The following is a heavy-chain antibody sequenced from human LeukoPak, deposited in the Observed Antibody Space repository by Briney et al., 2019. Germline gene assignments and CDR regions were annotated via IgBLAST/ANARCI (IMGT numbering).Heavy chain of an antibody. V-gene: IGHV3-30*02. J-gene: IGHJ5*02. D-gene: IGHD3-3*01. CDR2: IRYDGSNK. CDR1: GFTFSSYG. CDR3: AKDFLKGYDFWSGYSQPNWFDP. Sequence: PGGPLRLSCAASGFTFSSYGMHWVRQAPGKGLEWVAFIRYDGSNKYYADSVKGRFTISRDNSKNTLYLQMNSLRAEDTAVYYCAKDFLKGYDFWSGYSQPNWFDPWGQGTLVTVSS.